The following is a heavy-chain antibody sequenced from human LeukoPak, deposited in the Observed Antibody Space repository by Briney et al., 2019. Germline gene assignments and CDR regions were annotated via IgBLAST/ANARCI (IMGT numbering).Heavy chain of an antibody. CDR2: IYTSGST. V-gene: IGHV4-61*02. J-gene: IGHJ4*02. Sequence: PSQTLSLTCTVSGGSINSGGSYWSWLRQPAGKGLEWIGRIYTSGSTNYNPSLKSRVTISVDTSKNQFSLKLSSVTAADTAVYYCARDEGNKGDAYFDYWGQGTLVTVSS. CDR3: ARDEGNKGDAYFDY. D-gene: IGHD1/OR15-1a*01. CDR1: GGSINSGGSY.